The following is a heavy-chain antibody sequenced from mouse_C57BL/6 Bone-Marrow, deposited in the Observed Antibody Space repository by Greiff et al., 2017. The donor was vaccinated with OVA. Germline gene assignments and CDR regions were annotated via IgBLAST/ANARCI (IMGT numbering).Heavy chain of an antibody. Sequence: EVKVVESGGGLVQPGGSLKLSCAASGFTFSDYYMYWVRQTPETRLEWVAYISNGGGSTYYPDTVKGRFTISRDNAKNTLYLQMSRLKSEDTAMYYCARLDYYAMDYWGQGTSVTVSS. CDR2: ISNGGGST. J-gene: IGHJ4*01. CDR1: GFTFSDYY. CDR3: ARLDYYAMDY. V-gene: IGHV5-12*01.